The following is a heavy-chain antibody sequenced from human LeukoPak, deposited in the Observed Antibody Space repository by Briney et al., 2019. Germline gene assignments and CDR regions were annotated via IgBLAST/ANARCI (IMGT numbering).Heavy chain of an antibody. CDR2: ISRSFTPI. D-gene: IGHD6-13*01. CDR3: ARDMGVTGADDY. J-gene: IGHJ4*02. CDR1: GSRFRDFS. Sequence: GSLDLSCGASGSRFRDFSLNRVPQAPGKGLVGVSYISRSFTPIYYAESVKGRFTISRDNAKNSLYLQMNSLRVEDTAVYYCARDMGVTGADDYWGQGTLVTVSS. V-gene: IGHV3-48*01.